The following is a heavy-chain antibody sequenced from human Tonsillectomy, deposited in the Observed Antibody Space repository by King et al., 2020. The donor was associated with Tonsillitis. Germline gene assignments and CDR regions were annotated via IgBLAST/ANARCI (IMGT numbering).Heavy chain of an antibody. CDR2: IVVASGNT. J-gene: IGHJ4*02. Sequence: QLVESGPEVKKPGTSVKVSCKASGFTFSSSAVQWVRQARGQRLEWIGWIVVASGNTNYAQKFQERVTITRDISTSTAYMELSSLRSEETAVYYCAAEGSSDFFDYWGQGTLVTVSS. CDR1: GFTFSSSA. D-gene: IGHD2/OR15-2a*01. V-gene: IGHV1-58*01. CDR3: AAEGSSDFFDY.